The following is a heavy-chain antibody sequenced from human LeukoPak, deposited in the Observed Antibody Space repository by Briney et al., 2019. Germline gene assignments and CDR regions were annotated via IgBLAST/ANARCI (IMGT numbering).Heavy chain of an antibody. CDR2: ISYDGSNK. D-gene: IGHD3-22*01. Sequence: PGGSLRLSCTASGFTFSNYGIHWVRQAPGKGLEWVVAISYDGSNKYYADSVKGRFTISRDNSKNTLYLQMSSLRAEDTAVYYCVREWLATRFDFWGLGTLVTVSS. J-gene: IGHJ4*02. V-gene: IGHV3-30*03. CDR3: VREWLATRFDF. CDR1: GFTFSNYG.